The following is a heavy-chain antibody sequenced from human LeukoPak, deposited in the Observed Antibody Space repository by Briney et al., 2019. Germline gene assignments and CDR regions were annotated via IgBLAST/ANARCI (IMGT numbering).Heavy chain of an antibody. CDR1: GGSISSSSYY. J-gene: IGHJ4*02. CDR3: ASSRVLQYRLYY. V-gene: IGHV4-39*01. Sequence: ESGPTLVKPSETLSLTCTVSGGSISSSSYYWGWIRQPPGKGLEWIGSIYYSGSTYYSPSLKSRVTISVDTSKNQFSLKLSSVTAADTAVYYCASSRVLQYRLYYWGQGTLVTVSS. D-gene: IGHD6-19*01. CDR2: IYYSGST.